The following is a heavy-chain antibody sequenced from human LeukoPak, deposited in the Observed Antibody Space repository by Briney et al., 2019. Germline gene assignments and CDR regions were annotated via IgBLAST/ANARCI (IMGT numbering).Heavy chain of an antibody. Sequence: PGGSLRLSCAASGFTFSSYAMNWVRKAPGQWLDWVSGISGSGAGTNYADSVKGRFTISRDNSKNTLYLEMNSLRAEDTAVYYCAKAYCSSTICYWNYWGQGTLVTVSS. CDR3: AKAYCSSTICYWNY. V-gene: IGHV3-23*01. J-gene: IGHJ4*02. CDR2: ISGSGAGT. D-gene: IGHD2-2*01. CDR1: GFTFSSYA.